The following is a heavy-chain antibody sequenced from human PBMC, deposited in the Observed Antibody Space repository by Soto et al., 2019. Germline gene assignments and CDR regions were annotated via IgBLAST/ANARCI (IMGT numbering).Heavy chain of an antibody. Sequence: GGSLRLSCAASGFTFSNAWMNWVRQAPGKGLEWVGRIKSKTDGGTTDYAAPVKGRFTISRDDSKNTLYLQMNSLKTEDTAVYYCTTDLLRSWDPIDYWGQGTLVTVSS. CDR1: GFTFSNAW. J-gene: IGHJ4*02. D-gene: IGHD2-15*01. CDR3: TTDLLRSWDPIDY. CDR2: IKSKTDGGTT. V-gene: IGHV3-15*07.